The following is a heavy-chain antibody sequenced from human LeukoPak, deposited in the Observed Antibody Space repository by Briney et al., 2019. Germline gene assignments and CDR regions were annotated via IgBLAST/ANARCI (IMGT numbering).Heavy chain of an antibody. Sequence: GGSLRPSFAALDSTFTSYALSWSRQAQGKGLDWVPPIIGSGGSTYYADSVKGRFTISRDNSKNTLYLQMNSLRAEDTAVYYCAKDYDFWSGYSDYFDYWGQGTLVTVSS. J-gene: IGHJ4*02. D-gene: IGHD3-3*01. V-gene: IGHV3-23*01. CDR3: AKDYDFWSGYSDYFDY. CDR1: DSTFTSYA. CDR2: IIGSGGST.